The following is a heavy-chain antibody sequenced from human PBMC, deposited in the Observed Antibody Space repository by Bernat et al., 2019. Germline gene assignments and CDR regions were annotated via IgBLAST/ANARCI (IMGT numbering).Heavy chain of an antibody. D-gene: IGHD3-3*01. Sequence: QVQLVESGGGVVQPGRSLRLSCAASGFTFSSYGMHWVRQAPGKGLEWVAVISYDGSNKYYANSVKGRFTISRDNSKNTLYLQMNSLRAEDKAVYYCAKDPPNYDVWSGPAGNYGMDVWGQGTTVTVSS. CDR3: AKDPPNYDVWSGPAGNYGMDV. CDR2: ISYDGSNK. J-gene: IGHJ6*02. V-gene: IGHV3-30*18. CDR1: GFTFSSYG.